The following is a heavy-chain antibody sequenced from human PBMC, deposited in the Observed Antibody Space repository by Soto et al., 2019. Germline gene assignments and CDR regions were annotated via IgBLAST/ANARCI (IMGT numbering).Heavy chain of an antibody. CDR1: GGSISSYY. J-gene: IGHJ6*02. D-gene: IGHD3-10*01. V-gene: IGHV4-59*08. CDR2: VHHSWGS. CDR3: ARQGFGPLHGLVDV. Sequence: QVQLQESGPGLVKPSETLSLSCTVSGGSISSYYWSWFRQSPGKRMEWIGYVHHSWGSSYNPSLQIRVAISLETSKSQFALKVTSVTATDTAVYYCARQGFGPLHGLVDVWGQGTTVTVSS.